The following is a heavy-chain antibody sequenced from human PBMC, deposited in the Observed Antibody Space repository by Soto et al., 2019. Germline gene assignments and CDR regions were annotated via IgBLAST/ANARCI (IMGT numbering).Heavy chain of an antibody. CDR2: ISAYNGNT. J-gene: IGHJ6*02. CDR1: GYTFTSYG. V-gene: IGHV1-18*04. CDR3: VRQSTLMAFEHYGLDV. D-gene: IGHD1-1*01. Sequence: ASVKVSCKASGYTFTSYGISWVRQAPGQGLAWMGWISAYNGNTKDAQKFQGRVTMSTDTSTSTAYMELRSLRSDDTAVYYCVRQSTLMAFEHYGLDVWGQGTTVTVSS.